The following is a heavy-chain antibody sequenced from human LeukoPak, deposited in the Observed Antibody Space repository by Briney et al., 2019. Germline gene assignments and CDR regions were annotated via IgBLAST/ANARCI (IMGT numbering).Heavy chain of an antibody. CDR3: ARSMRGGSQKCDH. D-gene: IGHD2/OR15-2a*01. V-gene: IGHV3-7*01. Sequence: PGGSLRLSCAASGFTFSSYWMSWVRQAPGKGLEWVANIKQDGSEKYYVDSVKGRFTISRDNAKNSLYLQMNSLRAEDTAVYYCARSMRGGSQKCDHWGQGTPLTVSS. CDR2: IKQDGSEK. J-gene: IGHJ4*02. CDR1: GFTFSSYW.